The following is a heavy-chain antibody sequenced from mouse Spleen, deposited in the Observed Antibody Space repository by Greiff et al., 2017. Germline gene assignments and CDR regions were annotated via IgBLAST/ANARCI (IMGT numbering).Heavy chain of an antibody. J-gene: IGHJ4*01. V-gene: IGHV2-5*01. D-gene: IGHD1-2*01. CDR1: GFSLTSYG. CDR2: IWRGGST. Sequence: VQLQQSGPGLVQPSQSLSITCTVSGFSLTSYGVHWVRQSPGKGLEWLGVIWRGGSTDYNAAFMSRLSITKDNSKSQVFFKMNSLQADDTAIYYCAKNWDSLLRLGAMDYWGQGTSVTVSS. CDR3: AKNWDSLLRLGAMDY.